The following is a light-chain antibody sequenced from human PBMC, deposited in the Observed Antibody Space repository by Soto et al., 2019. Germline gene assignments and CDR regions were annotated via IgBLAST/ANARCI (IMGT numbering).Light chain of an antibody. CDR1: QSVSSD. Sequence: ELVMTQSPATLSVSPGDGATLSCRASQSVSSDLAWYQQKPGQAPRLLIYGASTRATGFSARFSGSGSGTEFTLTINSLQSEDFAVYYCQQYQNLWTFGQGTKVDIK. V-gene: IGKV3-15*01. CDR3: QQYQNLWT. J-gene: IGKJ1*01. CDR2: GAS.